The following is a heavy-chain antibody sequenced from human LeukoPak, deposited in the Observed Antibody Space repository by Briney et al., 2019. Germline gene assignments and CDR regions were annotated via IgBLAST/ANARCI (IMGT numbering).Heavy chain of an antibody. CDR3: AKDRGWANIGCFDN. D-gene: IGHD6-19*01. V-gene: IGHV3-23*01. CDR1: GFTFSSYA. J-gene: IGHJ4*02. Sequence: GSLRLSCAASGFTFSSYAMHWVRQAPGKGLEWVSAISGSGGSTYYADSVKGRFTISRDNSKNTLYLQMNSLRAEDTAVYYCAKDRGWANIGCFDNWGQGTLVTVSS. CDR2: ISGSGGST.